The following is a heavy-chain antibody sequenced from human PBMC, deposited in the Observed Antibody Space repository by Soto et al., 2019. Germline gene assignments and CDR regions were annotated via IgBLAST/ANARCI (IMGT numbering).Heavy chain of an antibody. D-gene: IGHD5-18*01. CDR3: ARDRIQLWSDAFDI. V-gene: IGHV1-2*02. Sequence: QVQLVQSGAEVKKPGASVKVSCTASGYSFTGYFMHWVRQAPGQGLEWMGWINPQTGTTKYAETFLGRVSMTRDTSISTTYIELTSLRSDDTAVYFCARDRIQLWSDAFDIWGHGTRVTVSS. J-gene: IGHJ3*02. CDR2: INPQTGTT. CDR1: GYSFTGYF.